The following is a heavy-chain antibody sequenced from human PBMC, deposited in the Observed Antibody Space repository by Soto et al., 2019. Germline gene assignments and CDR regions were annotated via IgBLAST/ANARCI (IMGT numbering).Heavy chain of an antibody. J-gene: IGHJ4*02. CDR3: ARHQGIAVAGEIYDY. Sequence: SETLSLTCTVSGGSISSYYWSWIRQPPGKGLEWIGYIYYSGSTNYNPSLKSRVTISVDTSKNQFSLKLSSVTAADTAVYYCARHQGIAVAGEIYDYWSQGTLVTVSS. CDR2: IYYSGST. D-gene: IGHD6-19*01. V-gene: IGHV4-59*08. CDR1: GGSISSYY.